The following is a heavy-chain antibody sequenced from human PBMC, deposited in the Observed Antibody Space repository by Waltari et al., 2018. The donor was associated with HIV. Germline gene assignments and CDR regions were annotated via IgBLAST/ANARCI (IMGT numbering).Heavy chain of an antibody. D-gene: IGHD3-3*01. V-gene: IGHV4-61*02. Sequence: QVQLQESGPGLVKPSQTLSLTCTVSGGSISSGSYYWSWTRQPAGKGLEWIGRIYTSGGTNYNPSLKSRVTISVDTSKNQFSLKLSSVTAADTAVYYCARGPNYDFWSGYSYYFDYWGQGTLVTVSS. J-gene: IGHJ4*02. CDR1: GGSISSGSYY. CDR3: ARGPNYDFWSGYSYYFDY. CDR2: IYTSGGT.